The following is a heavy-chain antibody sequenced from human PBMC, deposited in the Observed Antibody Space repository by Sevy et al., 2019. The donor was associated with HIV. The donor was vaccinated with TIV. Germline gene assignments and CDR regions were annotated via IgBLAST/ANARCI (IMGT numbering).Heavy chain of an antibody. D-gene: IGHD1-1*01. V-gene: IGHV3-30*03. CDR2: ISSDGDEH. J-gene: IGHJ4*01. CDR1: GFSFSSYF. Sequence: GSLRLSCAASGFSFSSYFMHWVRQAPGKGLEWVAVISSDGDEHYHADSVRGRFTISRDNSKSTLYLQMDSLRRDDTAVYYCVGGTTTSDFWGHGTLVTVSS. CDR3: VGGTTTSDF.